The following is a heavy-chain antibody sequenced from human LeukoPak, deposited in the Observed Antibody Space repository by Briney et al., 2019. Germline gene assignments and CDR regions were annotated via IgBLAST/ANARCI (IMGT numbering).Heavy chain of an antibody. CDR1: GYTFTSYD. CDR3: ARSDYDILTRYYYFDY. V-gene: IGHV1-8*03. J-gene: IGHJ4*02. D-gene: IGHD3-9*01. CDR2: MNPNSGNT. Sequence: ASVKVSCKASGYTFTSYDINWVRQATGQGLEWMGWMNPNSGNTGYAQKFQGRVTITRNTSISTAYMELSSLRSEDTAVYYCARSDYDILTRYYYFDYWGQGTLVTVSS.